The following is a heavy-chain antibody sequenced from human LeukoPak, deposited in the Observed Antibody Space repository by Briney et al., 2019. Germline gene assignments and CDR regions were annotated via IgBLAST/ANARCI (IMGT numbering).Heavy chain of an antibody. J-gene: IGHJ4*02. CDR3: AKDAGYQLPQYYFDY. D-gene: IGHD2-2*01. V-gene: IGHV3-30*18. CDR2: ISYDGSNK. Sequence: GGSLRLSCAASGFTFSSYGMHWVRQAPGKGLEWVAVISYDGSNKYYADSVKGRFTISRDNSKNTLYLQMNSLRAEDTAVYYCAKDAGYQLPQYYFDYWGQGTLVTASS. CDR1: GFTFSSYG.